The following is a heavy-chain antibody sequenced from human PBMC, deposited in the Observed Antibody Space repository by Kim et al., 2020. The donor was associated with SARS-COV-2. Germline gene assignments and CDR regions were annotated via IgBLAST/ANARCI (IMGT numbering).Heavy chain of an antibody. J-gene: IGHJ4*01. Sequence: GGSLRLSCAASGFTFSSYSMNWVRQAPGKGLVWVSPIKSDGSSTYYAASVKGRFTISRDNAKNTLYLQMNSLRVEDTALYYCARDEPAPIPELYYWG. CDR3: ARDEPAPIPELYY. V-gene: IGHV3-74*01. CDR2: IKSDGSST. D-gene: IGHD2-21*01. CDR1: GFTFSSYS.